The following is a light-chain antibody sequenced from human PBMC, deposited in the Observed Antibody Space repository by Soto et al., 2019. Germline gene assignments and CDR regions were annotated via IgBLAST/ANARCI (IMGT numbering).Light chain of an antibody. CDR1: SSDVGAFDY. Sequence: QSVLTQPPSASGSPGQSVTISCTGTSSDVGAFDYVSWYQQYPGKAPKLIIHEVTKRPSGVPDRFSGSKSGNTASLTVSGLRDEDEADYYCSSYAGTNDIYVFGTGTKVTVL. CDR2: EVT. V-gene: IGLV2-8*01. CDR3: SSYAGTNDIYV. J-gene: IGLJ1*01.